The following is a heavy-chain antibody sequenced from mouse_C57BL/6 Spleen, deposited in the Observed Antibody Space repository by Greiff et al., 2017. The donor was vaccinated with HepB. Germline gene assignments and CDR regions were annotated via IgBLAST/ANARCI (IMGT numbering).Heavy chain of an antibody. CDR2: INPNNGGT. D-gene: IGHD1-1*01. V-gene: IGHV1-26*01. J-gene: IGHJ3*01. CDR3: ARSGYYVGFAY. CDR1: GYTFTDYY. Sequence: VQLQQSGPELVKPGASVKISCKASGYTFTDYYMNWVKQSHGKSLEWIGDINPNNGGTSYNQKFKGKATLTVDKSSSTAYMELRSLTSEDSAVYYCARSGYYVGFAYWGQGTLVTVSA.